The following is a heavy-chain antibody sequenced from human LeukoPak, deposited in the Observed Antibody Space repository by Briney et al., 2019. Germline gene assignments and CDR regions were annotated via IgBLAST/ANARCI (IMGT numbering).Heavy chain of an antibody. CDR2: IYNSGNT. Sequence: SETLSLTCTVSGGSISSSNYYWGSIRQPPGKGLEWIGTIYNSGNTYYNPSLKSRVTISVDTSKNQVSLKLTSVTAADTAVYYCARLFDYWGQGTLVTVSS. CDR3: ARLFDY. V-gene: IGHV4-39*01. CDR1: GGSISSSNYY. J-gene: IGHJ4*02. D-gene: IGHD2-21*01.